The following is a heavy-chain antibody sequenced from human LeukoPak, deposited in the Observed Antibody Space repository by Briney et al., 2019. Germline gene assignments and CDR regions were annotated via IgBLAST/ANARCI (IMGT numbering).Heavy chain of an antibody. CDR3: ARCRGAVDYYGMDV. CDR1: GGSISSTTYY. J-gene: IGHJ6*02. Sequence: SETLSLTCTVSGGSISSTTYYWVWIRQPPGKGLEWIGSIYYSGSTYYNPSLKSRVTISVDTSKNQFSLKLTSVTAADTAVYYCARCRGAVDYYGMDVWGQGTTVTVSS. D-gene: IGHD6-19*01. CDR2: IYYSGST. V-gene: IGHV4-39*01.